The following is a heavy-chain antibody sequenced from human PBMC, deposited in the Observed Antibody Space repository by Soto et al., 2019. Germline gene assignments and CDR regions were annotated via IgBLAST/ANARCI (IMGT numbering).Heavy chain of an antibody. V-gene: IGHV4-31*03. CDR1: GGSISSGGYY. J-gene: IGHJ6*02. D-gene: IGHD3-10*01. Sequence: QVQLQESGPGLVKPSQTLSLTCTVSGGSISSGGYYWSWIRQHPGKGLEWIGYIYYSGSTYYNPSLKRRVTISVDTSKNQFSLKLSSVTAADTAVYYCARDQGLMVRGVIAEYYGMDVWCQGTTVTVSS. CDR2: IYYSGST. CDR3: ARDQGLMVRGVIAEYYGMDV.